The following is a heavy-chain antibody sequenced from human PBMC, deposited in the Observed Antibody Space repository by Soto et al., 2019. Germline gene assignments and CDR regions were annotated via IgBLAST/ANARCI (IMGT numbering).Heavy chain of an antibody. CDR1: GYTFTTHN. Sequence: QVQLVQSGTEVKKPGASVNVSCKASGYTFTTHNMHWVRQAPGQGLEWMGIINPSGGGTTYALNFQGRVSMTSDTSTNTVYVELTSLRSEDTAISFCARAGENYGSGTFSPPLRYYFNSWGQGTLVTVSS. D-gene: IGHD3-10*01. CDR3: ARAGENYGSGTFSPPLRYYFNS. V-gene: IGHV1-46*01. J-gene: IGHJ4*02. CDR2: INPSGGGT.